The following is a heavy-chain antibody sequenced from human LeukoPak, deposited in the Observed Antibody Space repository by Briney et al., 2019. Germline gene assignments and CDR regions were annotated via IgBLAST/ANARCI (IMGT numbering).Heavy chain of an antibody. V-gene: IGHV1-8*01. CDR1: GYTFTSYD. Sequence: ASVKVSCKASGYTFTSYDINWVRQATGQGLEWVGWMNPNSGNTGYAQKFQGRVTMTRNTSISTAYMELSSLRSEDTAVYYCARVLRYFDPPDYWGQGTLVTVSS. D-gene: IGHD3-9*01. J-gene: IGHJ4*02. CDR2: MNPNSGNT. CDR3: ARVLRYFDPPDY.